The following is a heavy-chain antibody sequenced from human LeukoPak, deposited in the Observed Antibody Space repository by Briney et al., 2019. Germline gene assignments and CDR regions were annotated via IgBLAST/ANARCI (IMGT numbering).Heavy chain of an antibody. CDR1: GGSISHYF. V-gene: IGHV4-59*08. D-gene: IGHD6-19*01. CDR2: IYYSGST. J-gene: IGHJ2*01. Sequence: SETLSLTCTVSGGSISHYFWSWIRQPPGKALEWIGYIYYSGSTNYNPSLKSRVTISVDTSKNQFSLKLSSVTAADTAVYYCAKTVAGYWYFDLWGRGTLVTVS. CDR3: AKTVAGYWYFDL.